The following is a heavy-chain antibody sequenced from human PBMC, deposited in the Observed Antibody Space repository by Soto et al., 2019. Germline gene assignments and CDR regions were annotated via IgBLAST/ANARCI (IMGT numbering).Heavy chain of an antibody. CDR3: ARDQNGDYGLIYDY. J-gene: IGHJ4*02. CDR2: ISSSSSYI. V-gene: IGHV3-21*01. Sequence: GGSLRLSCAASGFTFSSYSMNWVRQAPGKGLEWVSSISSSSSYIYYADSVKGRFTISRDNAKNSLYLQMNSLRAEDTAVYYCARDQNGDYGLIYDYWGQGTLVTVSS. CDR1: GFTFSSYS. D-gene: IGHD4-17*01.